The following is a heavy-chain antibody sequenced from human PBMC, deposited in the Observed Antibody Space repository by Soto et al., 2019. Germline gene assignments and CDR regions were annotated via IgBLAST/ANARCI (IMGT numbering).Heavy chain of an antibody. J-gene: IGHJ5*02. CDR3: TRDASRDSSARGWFDP. CDR1: GFTFRSFT. Sequence: GGSLRLSCAASGFTFRSFTMNWVRQAPGKGLEWVSTISSNSAYIYYTDALRGRFTISRDNAKNSLHLQMNSLRAEDTAVYYCTRDASRDSSARGWFDPWGPGTLVTV. V-gene: IGHV3-21*01. D-gene: IGHD6-13*01. CDR2: ISSNSAYI.